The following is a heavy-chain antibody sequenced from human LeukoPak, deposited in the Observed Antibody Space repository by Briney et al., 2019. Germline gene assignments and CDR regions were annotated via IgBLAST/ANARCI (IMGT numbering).Heavy chain of an antibody. CDR3: ARDEYYGELFDY. CDR2: ISSSSSYI. J-gene: IGHJ4*02. Sequence: GGSLRLSCAASGFTFSDYYMSWIRQAPGKGLEWVSSISSSSSYIYYADSVKGRFTISRDNAKNSLYLQMNSLRAEDTAVYYCARDEYYGELFDYWAREPWSPSPQ. CDR1: GFTFSDYY. V-gene: IGHV3-11*06. D-gene: IGHD4-17*01.